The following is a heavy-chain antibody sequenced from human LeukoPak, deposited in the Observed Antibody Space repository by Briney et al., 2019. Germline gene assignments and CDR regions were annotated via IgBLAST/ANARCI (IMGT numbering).Heavy chain of an antibody. CDR2: IYSGGST. D-gene: IGHD6-19*01. CDR1: GFTVSSNY. Sequence: PGESLRHSCATTGFTVSSNYMIWVRQAPGKGLEWVSVIYSGGSTYYADSVKGRFTISRDNSKNTLFLQMNSLRAEDTAVYYCARVVGYSSGWSIHMDVWGKGTTVTVSS. J-gene: IGHJ6*03. V-gene: IGHV3-53*01. CDR3: ARVVGYSSGWSIHMDV.